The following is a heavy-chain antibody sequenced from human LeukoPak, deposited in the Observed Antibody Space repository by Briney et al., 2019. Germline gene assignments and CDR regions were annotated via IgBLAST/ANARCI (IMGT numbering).Heavy chain of an antibody. CDR1: GGSISSSSYY. CDR3: ARTTREVYCTNGVCYTSLYFDY. V-gene: IGHV4-39*07. D-gene: IGHD2-8*01. CDR2: IYYSGST. Sequence: SETLSLTCTVSGGSISSSSYYWGWIRQPPGKGLEWIGSIYYSGSTYYNPSLKSRVTISVDTSKNQFSLKLSSVTAADTAVYYCARTTREVYCTNGVCYTSLYFDYWGQGTLVTVSS. J-gene: IGHJ4*02.